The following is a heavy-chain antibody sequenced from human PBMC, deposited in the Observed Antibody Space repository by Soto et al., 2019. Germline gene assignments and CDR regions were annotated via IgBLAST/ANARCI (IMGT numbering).Heavy chain of an antibody. CDR3: ARASQMIVVLNAFDI. V-gene: IGHV1-69*13. D-gene: IGHD3-22*01. Sequence: GASVKVSCKASGGTFSSYAISWVRQAPGQGLEWMGGIIPIFGTANYAQKFQGRVTITADGSTSTAYMELSSLRSEDTAVYYCARASQMIVVLNAFDIWGQGTMVTVSS. CDR1: GGTFSSYA. CDR2: IIPIFGTA. J-gene: IGHJ3*02.